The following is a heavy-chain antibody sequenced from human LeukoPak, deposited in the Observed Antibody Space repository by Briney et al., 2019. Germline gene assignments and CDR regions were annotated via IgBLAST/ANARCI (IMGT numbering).Heavy chain of an antibody. Sequence: PSETQSLTCAVYGGSFSGYYWSWIRQPPGKGLEWIGEINHSGSTNYNPSLKSRVTISVDTSKNQFSLKLSSVTAADTAVYYCAWPRFRYGMDVWGQGTTVTVSS. CDR3: AWPRFRYGMDV. CDR1: GGSFSGYY. J-gene: IGHJ6*02. V-gene: IGHV4-34*01. CDR2: INHSGST.